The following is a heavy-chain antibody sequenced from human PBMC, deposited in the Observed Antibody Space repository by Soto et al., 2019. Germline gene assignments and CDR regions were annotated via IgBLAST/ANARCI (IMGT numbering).Heavy chain of an antibody. CDR2: INQDGSEK. J-gene: IGHJ4*02. CDR3: ARDPPY. Sequence: EVQLVESGGGLVQPGGSLRLSCAASGFTFNGYWMTWVRQAPGKGLEWVANINQDGSEKYYVDSVKGRFTLSRDNARNSLYLQMNSLRAEDTAVYYCARDPPYWGQGALVTVSS. V-gene: IGHV3-7*01. CDR1: GFTFNGYW.